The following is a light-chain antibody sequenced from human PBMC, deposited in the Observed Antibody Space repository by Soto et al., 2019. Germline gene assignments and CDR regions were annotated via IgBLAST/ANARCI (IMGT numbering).Light chain of an antibody. V-gene: IGKV1-39*01. CDR1: HGVGNN. CDR2: AAS. CDR3: QQNDSVTRT. Sequence: IQTTQSPSPLSASVGDKITITLRASHGVGNNLIWYQQKPGKAPNXXMNAASSLQSGVPSRFSGSGSGADVTLTISSLQNEDSATYYCQQNDSVTRTFGQGTKVDIK. J-gene: IGKJ2*01.